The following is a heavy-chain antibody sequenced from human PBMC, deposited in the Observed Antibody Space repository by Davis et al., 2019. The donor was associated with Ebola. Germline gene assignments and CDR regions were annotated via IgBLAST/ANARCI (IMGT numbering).Heavy chain of an antibody. CDR3: ARDLPYYYDSRYFDY. CDR2: IIAGNGKT. D-gene: IGHD3-22*01. Sequence: ASVKVSCKASGYTFTSYGITWVRQAPGQRLEWMGWIIAGNGKTKSSQKFQDRVTIIRDTSASTAYMELSSLRSQDTAVYYCARDLPYYYDSRYFDYWGQGTLVTVSS. CDR1: GYTFTSYG. V-gene: IGHV1-3*01. J-gene: IGHJ4*02.